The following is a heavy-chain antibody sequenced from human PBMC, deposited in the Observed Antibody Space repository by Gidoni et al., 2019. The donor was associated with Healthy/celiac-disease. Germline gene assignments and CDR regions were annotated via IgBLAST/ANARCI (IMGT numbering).Heavy chain of an antibody. CDR2: ISSSSRYI. CDR1: GFTFSSYS. CDR3: ARNPDYYDSSGGAFDI. D-gene: IGHD3-22*01. V-gene: IGHV3-21*01. J-gene: IGHJ3*02. Sequence: EVQLVESGGGLVKPGGSLRLSCAASGFTFSSYSMNWVRQAPGKGLEWGSSISSSSRYIYYADAGKGRFTNARDNAKNSLYLQMNRLRAEDTAVDYCARNPDYYDSSGGAFDIWGQGTMVTVSS.